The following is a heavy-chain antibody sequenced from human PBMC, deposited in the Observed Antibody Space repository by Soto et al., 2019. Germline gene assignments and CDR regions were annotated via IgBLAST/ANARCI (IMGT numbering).Heavy chain of an antibody. CDR1: GFTFSNAW. CDR2: IKSKTDGGTT. V-gene: IGHV3-15*01. D-gene: IGHD3-3*01. CDR3: TTGLEWLVYYYYYGMDV. Sequence: EVQLVESGGGLVKPGGSLRLSCAASGFTFSNAWMSWVRQAPGKGLEWVGRIKSKTDGGTTDYAAPVKGRFTISRDDSKNTLYLQMNSLKTGDTAVYYCTTGLEWLVYYYYYGMDVWGQGTTVTVSS. J-gene: IGHJ6*02.